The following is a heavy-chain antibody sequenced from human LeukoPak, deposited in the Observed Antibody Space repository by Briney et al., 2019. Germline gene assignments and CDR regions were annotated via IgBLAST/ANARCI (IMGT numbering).Heavy chain of an antibody. D-gene: IGHD3-10*01. Sequence: GGSLRLSCAASGFTFSSYWMSWVRQAPGKGLEWVSGIDGDGGNTWNADSVKGRFTISRDNSKNTLYLQMNGLRVEDTAVYYCAQDYGLDGEGTMFDYWGQGILVTVSS. CDR3: AQDYGLDGEGTMFDY. J-gene: IGHJ4*02. CDR1: GFTFSSYW. CDR2: IDGDGGNT. V-gene: IGHV3-23*01.